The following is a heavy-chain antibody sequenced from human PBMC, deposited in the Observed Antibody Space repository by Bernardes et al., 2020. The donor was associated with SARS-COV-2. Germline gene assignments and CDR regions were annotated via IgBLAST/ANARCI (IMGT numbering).Heavy chain of an antibody. CDR3: ALEVVPAALERDYSNGGFDY. CDR1: GYSFTSYW. J-gene: IGHJ4*02. CDR2: IYPGDSDT. V-gene: IGHV5-51*01. Sequence: GESLKISCKGSGYSFTSYWIGWVRQMPGKGLEWMGIIYPGDSDTRYSPSFQGQVTISADKSISTAYLQWSSLKASDTAMYYCALEVVPAALERDYSNGGFDYWGQGTLVTVSS. D-gene: IGHD2-2*01.